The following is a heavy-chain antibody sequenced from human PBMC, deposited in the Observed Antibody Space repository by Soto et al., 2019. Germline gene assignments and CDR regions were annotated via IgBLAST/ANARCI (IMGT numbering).Heavy chain of an antibody. CDR2: IYHSGST. Sequence: SETLSLTSAVSGGSISSSNWWSWVRQPSGKGLEWIGEIYHSGSTNYNPSLKSRVTISVDKSKNQFSLKLSSVTAADTAVYYCARDRITMVRGVITGMDVWGQVTTFTVSS. V-gene: IGHV4-4*02. D-gene: IGHD3-10*01. CDR1: GGSISSSNW. J-gene: IGHJ6*02. CDR3: ARDRITMVRGVITGMDV.